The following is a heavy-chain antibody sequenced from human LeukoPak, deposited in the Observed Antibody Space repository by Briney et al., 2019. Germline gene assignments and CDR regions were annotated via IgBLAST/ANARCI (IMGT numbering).Heavy chain of an antibody. CDR2: IFHTGST. V-gene: IGHV4-4*02. J-gene: IGHJ4*02. CDR3: ARDRRGDGDYGY. Sequence: SETLSLTCAVSGDSISSSNWWSWVRQPPGKGLEWIGEIFHTGSTNYNPSLKGRVTISVDKSKNQFSLKLSSVTAADTAVYYCARDRRGDGDYGYWGQGTLVTVSS. CDR1: GDSISSSNW.